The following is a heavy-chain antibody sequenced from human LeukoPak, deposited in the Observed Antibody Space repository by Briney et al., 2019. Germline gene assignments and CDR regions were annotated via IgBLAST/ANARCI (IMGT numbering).Heavy chain of an antibody. CDR1: GFTFNSYW. J-gene: IGHJ4*02. D-gene: IGHD1-26*01. Sequence: PGGSLRLSCAASGFTFNSYWMHWVRQVPGKGLVWVSRINSDGSSTSYADSVKGRFTISRDNAKNTLYLQMNSLRAEDTAVYYCARFQYSGSYLDYWGQGTLVTVSS. CDR3: ARFQYSGSYLDY. CDR2: INSDGSST. V-gene: IGHV3-74*01.